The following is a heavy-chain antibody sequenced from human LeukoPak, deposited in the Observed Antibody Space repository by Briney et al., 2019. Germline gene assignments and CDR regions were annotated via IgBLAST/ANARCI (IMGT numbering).Heavy chain of an antibody. V-gene: IGHV4-39*07. CDR2: IYYSGST. CDR1: GGSISSSSYY. D-gene: IGHD5-24*01. CDR3: ASYSGKRWLQLRLTKAFDY. J-gene: IGHJ4*02. Sequence: SETLSLTCTVSGGSISSSSYYWGWIRQPPGKGLEWIGSIYYSGSTYYNPSLKSRVTISVDTSKNQFSLKLSSVTAADTAVYYCASYSGKRWLQLRLTKAFDYWGQGTLVTVSS.